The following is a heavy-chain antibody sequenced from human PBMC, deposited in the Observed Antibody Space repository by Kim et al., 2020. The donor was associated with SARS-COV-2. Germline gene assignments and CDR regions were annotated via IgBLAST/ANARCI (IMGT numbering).Heavy chain of an antibody. D-gene: IGHD3-22*01. V-gene: IGHV1-3*01. J-gene: IGHJ6*02. CDR1: GYTFTSYA. CDR3: ARRVVSFYYYYGMDV. CDR2: INAGNGNT. Sequence: ASVKVSCKASGYTFTSYAMHWVRQAPGQRLEWMGWINAGNGNTKYSQKFQGRVTITRDTSASTAYMELSSLRSEDTAVYYCARRVVSFYYYYGMDVWGQGTTVTVSS.